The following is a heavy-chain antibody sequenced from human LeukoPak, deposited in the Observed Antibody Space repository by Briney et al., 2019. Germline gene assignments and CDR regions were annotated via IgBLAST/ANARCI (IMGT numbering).Heavy chain of an antibody. J-gene: IGHJ4*02. CDR3: TRGGGGSFPHY. V-gene: IGHV3-53*01. D-gene: IGHD2-21*01. CDR2: IYSGGST. CDR1: GFTVSSNF. Sequence: GGSLRLSCAASGFTVSSNFLSWVRQPPGKGLEWVSAIYSGGSTYYADSVKGRFTISRDNSKNTLYLQMNSRRAEDTAVYYCTRGGGGSFPHYWGQGTMVTVSS.